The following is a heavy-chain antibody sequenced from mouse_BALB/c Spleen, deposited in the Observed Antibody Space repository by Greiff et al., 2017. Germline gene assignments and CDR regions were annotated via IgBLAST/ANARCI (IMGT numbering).Heavy chain of an antibody. D-gene: IGHD2-1*01. CDR1: GFTFNTYA. Sequence: EVQVVESGGGLVQPKGSLKLSCAASGFTFNTYAMNWVRQAPGKGLEWVARIRSKSNNYATYYADSVKDRFTISRDDSQSMLYLQMNNLKTEDTAMYYCVGQAYGIHFDYWGQGTTLTVSS. CDR3: VGQAYGIHFDY. V-gene: IGHV10-1*02. CDR2: IRSKSNNYAT. J-gene: IGHJ2*01.